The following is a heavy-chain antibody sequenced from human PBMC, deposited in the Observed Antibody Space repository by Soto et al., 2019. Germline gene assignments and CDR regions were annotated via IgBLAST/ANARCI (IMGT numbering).Heavy chain of an antibody. CDR1: GFTFSSSA. CDR2: ISGSGGST. CDR3: ANDALEWLFPPYYFDY. J-gene: IGHJ4*02. D-gene: IGHD3-3*01. V-gene: IGHV3-23*01. Sequence: EVQLLESGGGLVQPGGSLRLSCAASGFTFSSSAMSWVRQAPGKGLEWVSAISGSGGSTYYADSVKGRFTISRDNSKNTLYLQMNSLRAEDTAVYYCANDALEWLFPPYYFDYWGQGTLVTVSS.